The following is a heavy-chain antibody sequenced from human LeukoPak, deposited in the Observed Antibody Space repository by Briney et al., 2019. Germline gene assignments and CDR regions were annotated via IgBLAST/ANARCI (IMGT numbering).Heavy chain of an antibody. V-gene: IGHV3-15*01. CDR1: GFAFRNAW. Sequence: GGSLRLSCAASGFAFRNAWMSWVRKAPGKGLEWGGRIKSKTDGGTTDYAAPVKGRFTISRDDSKNTLYPQMNSLKTEDTAVYYCTAFDPWGQGTLVTVSS. CDR3: TAFDP. J-gene: IGHJ5*02. CDR2: IKSKTDGGTT.